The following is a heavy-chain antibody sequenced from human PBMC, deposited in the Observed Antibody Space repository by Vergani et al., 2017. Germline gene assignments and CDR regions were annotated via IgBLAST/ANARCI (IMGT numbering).Heavy chain of an antibody. CDR2: IYYSGST. Sequence: QVQLQESGPGLVKPSQTLSLTCTVSGGSISSGDYYWSWIRQPPGKGLEWIGRIYYSGSTYYNPSLKSHVTISVDTSKNQFSLKLSSVTAADPAVYYCARDESYGEYVVDFGGQGTLVTVSS. J-gene: IGHJ4*02. V-gene: IGHV4-39*07. CDR3: ARDESYGEYVVDF. CDR1: GGSISSGDYY. D-gene: IGHD4-17*01.